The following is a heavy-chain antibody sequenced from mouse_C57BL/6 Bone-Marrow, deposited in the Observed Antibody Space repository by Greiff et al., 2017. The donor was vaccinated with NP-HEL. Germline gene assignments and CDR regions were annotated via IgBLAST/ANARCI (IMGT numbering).Heavy chain of an antibody. CDR1: GYTFTSYW. V-gene: IGHV1-52*01. CDR2: IDPSDSET. Sequence: VKLQQPGAELVRPGSSVKLSCKASGYTFTSYWMHWVKQRPIQGLEWIGNIDPSDSETHYNQKFKDKATLTVDKSSSTAYMQLSSLTSEDSAVYYCARTRVPYYFDYWGQGTTLTVSS. CDR3: ARTRVPYYFDY. J-gene: IGHJ2*01.